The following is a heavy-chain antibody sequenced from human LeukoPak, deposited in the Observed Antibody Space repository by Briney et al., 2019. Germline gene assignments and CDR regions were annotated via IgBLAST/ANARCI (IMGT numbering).Heavy chain of an antibody. V-gene: IGHV6-1*01. D-gene: IGHD2-2*01. CDR2: TYYRSKWYN. CDR1: GDSVSSNSAA. Sequence: SQTLSLTCAISGDSVSSNSAAWNWIRQSPSRGLEWLGRTYYRSKWYNDYAVSVKSRITINPDTSKNQFSLQLNSVTPEDTAVYYCARVRVVPAAMLGYYYYYGMDVWGQGTTVTVSS. CDR3: ARVRVVPAAMLGYYYYYGMDV. J-gene: IGHJ6*02.